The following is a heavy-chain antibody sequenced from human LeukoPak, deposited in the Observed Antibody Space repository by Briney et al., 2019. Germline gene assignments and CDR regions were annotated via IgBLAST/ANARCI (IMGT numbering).Heavy chain of an antibody. J-gene: IGHJ3*02. CDR3: ARDRDYYGSGSDAFDI. Sequence: KTSETLSLTCTVSGGSISSGGYYWSWIRQHPGKGLEWIGYIYYSGSTYYNPSLKSRVTISVDTSKNQFSLKLSSVTAADTAVYYCARDRDYYGSGSDAFDIWGQGTMVTVSS. CDR2: IYYSGST. CDR1: GGSISSGGYY. V-gene: IGHV4-31*03. D-gene: IGHD3-10*01.